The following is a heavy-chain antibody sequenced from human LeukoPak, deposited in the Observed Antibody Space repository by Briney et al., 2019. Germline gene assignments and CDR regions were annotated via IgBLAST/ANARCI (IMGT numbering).Heavy chain of an antibody. D-gene: IGHD6-13*01. J-gene: IGHJ4*02. CDR3: ARGGHRQQQLDY. CDR2: IYSGGST. V-gene: IGHV3-53*01. Sequence: GGSLRLSCAASGFTVSTNYLSWVRQAPGKGLEWVSVIYSGGSTSYAASVKGRFTISRDNSKNTLYLQMNSLRAEDTAVYYCARGGHRQQQLDYWGQGNLVTVSS. CDR1: GFTVSTNY.